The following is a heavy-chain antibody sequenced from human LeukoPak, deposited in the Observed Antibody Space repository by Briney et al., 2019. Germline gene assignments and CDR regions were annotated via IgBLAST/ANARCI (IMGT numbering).Heavy chain of an antibody. Sequence: ASVKVSCKASGYTFTGYYIHWVRQAPGQGLEWMGWVNPNNGDTDYAQKFQGRVTMTRDTSITTAYMDLSRLTSDDTAVYYCARDRITMVRGVRINWFDPWGQGTLVTVSS. CDR2: VNPNNGDT. CDR3: ARDRITMVRGVRINWFDP. J-gene: IGHJ5*02. D-gene: IGHD3-10*01. CDR1: GYTFTGYY. V-gene: IGHV1-2*02.